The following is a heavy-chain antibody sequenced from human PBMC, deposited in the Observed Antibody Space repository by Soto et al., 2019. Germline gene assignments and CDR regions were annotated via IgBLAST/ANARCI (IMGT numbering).Heavy chain of an antibody. CDR3: ARRKYQLLVYNWFDP. CDR2: IYHSGST. D-gene: IGHD2-2*01. CDR1: GYSITNGYY. Sequence: SETLSLTCAVSGYSITNGYYWGWIRQPPGQGLEWIGTIYHSGSTYYNPSLKTRVTISVDTSKNQFSLKLSSVTAADTAVYYCARRKYQLLVYNWFDPWGQGTLVTVSS. V-gene: IGHV4-38-2*01. J-gene: IGHJ5*02.